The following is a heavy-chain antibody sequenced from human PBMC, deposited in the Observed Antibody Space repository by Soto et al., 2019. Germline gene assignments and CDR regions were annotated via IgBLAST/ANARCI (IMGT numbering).Heavy chain of an antibody. CDR2: ISSSGTGI. V-gene: IGHV3-11*01. J-gene: IGHJ3*02. CDR1: GFTFSDYY. D-gene: IGHD2-15*01. Sequence: GGSLRLSCAASGFTFSDYYMSWIRQAPGKGLEWVSYISSSGTGIYYPDSVKGRFTISRDNAKNSLYLQMNSLRAEDTAVYFCARAYSDAFDIWGQGTRVTVSS. CDR3: ARAYSDAFDI.